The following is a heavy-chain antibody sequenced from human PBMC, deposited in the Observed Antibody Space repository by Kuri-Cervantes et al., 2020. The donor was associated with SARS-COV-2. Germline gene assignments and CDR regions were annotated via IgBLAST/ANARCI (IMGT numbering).Heavy chain of an antibody. Sequence: ASVKVSCKASGYTFTSYGISWVRQAPGQGLEWMGWISASNGNTNYAQKLQGRVTMTTDTSTSTAYMELRSLRSDDTAVYYCARDRLERYCSSTSCYGYYYYMDVWGKGTTVTVSS. V-gene: IGHV1-18*01. CDR1: GYTFTSYG. J-gene: IGHJ6*03. D-gene: IGHD2-2*01. CDR2: ISASNGNT. CDR3: ARDRLERYCSSTSCYGYYYYMDV.